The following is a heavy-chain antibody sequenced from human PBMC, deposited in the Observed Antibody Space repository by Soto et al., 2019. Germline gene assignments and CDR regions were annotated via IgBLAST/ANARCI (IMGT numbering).Heavy chain of an antibody. CDR2: VYYTGGT. CDR1: GGSISTGRYY. D-gene: IGHD6-19*01. V-gene: IGHV4-31*03. Sequence: PSETLSLTCSVSGGSISTGRYYWTWLRQHPGKGLEWIGYVYYTGGTYYNPSLKSRVTISFDTSKNQFSLSLSSVTAADTAVYYCASVVGPSFNWFDPWGQGTLVTVSS. CDR3: ASVVGPSFNWFDP. J-gene: IGHJ5*02.